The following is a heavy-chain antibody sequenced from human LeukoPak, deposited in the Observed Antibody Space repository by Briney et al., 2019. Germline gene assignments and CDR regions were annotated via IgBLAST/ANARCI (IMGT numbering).Heavy chain of an antibody. J-gene: IGHJ4*02. D-gene: IGHD3-16*01. CDR1: GFTFSSYA. V-gene: IGHV3-23*01. CDR2: ISDSGGRT. Sequence: GGSLRLSCGASGFTFSSYAMSWVRQAPGKGLEWVSAISDSGGRTYYADSVKGRFSISRDNSKNTLFLRMSSLRIEDTGMYYCVTTSYDYGDYVADNWGQGTLVTVSS. CDR3: VTTSYDYGDYVADN.